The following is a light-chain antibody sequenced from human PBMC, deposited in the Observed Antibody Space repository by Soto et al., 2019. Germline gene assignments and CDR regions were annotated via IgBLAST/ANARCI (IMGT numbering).Light chain of an antibody. CDR2: EVT. CDR1: GSDVGGYNY. Sequence: QSALTQPASVSGSPGQSITISCTGTGSDVGGYNYVSWYQQHPGKAPKLIIYEVTNRPSGVSNRFSGSKSGNTASLIISGLQAEDEADYYCSSYTVSSKGVFGTGTQLTVL. CDR3: SSYTVSSKGV. V-gene: IGLV2-14*01. J-gene: IGLJ1*01.